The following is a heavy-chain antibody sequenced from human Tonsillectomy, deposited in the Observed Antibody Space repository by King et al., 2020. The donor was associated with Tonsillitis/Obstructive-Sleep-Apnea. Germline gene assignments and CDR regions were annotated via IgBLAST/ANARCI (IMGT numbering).Heavy chain of an antibody. CDR2: INQGGSEK. D-gene: IGHD3-10*01. V-gene: IGHV3-7*02. CDR3: AMHNYYGSYNYYNPLYYFAY. CDR1: EFTFSKYW. Sequence: VQLVESGGGLVQPGGSLRLSCAVSEFTFSKYWMSWVRQAPGKGLEWVSNINQGGSEKYYVDSVKGRFTISRDNAKNSLYLQMNSLRAEDTAVYYCAMHNYYGSYNYYNPLYYFAYWGQGTLVTVSS. J-gene: IGHJ4*02.